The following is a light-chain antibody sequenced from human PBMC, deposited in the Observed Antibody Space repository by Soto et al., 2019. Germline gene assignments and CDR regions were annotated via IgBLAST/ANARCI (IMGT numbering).Light chain of an antibody. V-gene: IGKV3-20*01. CDR2: GSS. Sequence: EILLTQSPGSLSLSPGDRATLSCRASQSFSSTFFAWYQEKPGQAPRLLIYGSSSMATGIPDRFSGSGSETDFTLTISRLEPHDFAVYYCQQYTSSVTFGQGTKVEIK. J-gene: IGKJ1*01. CDR1: QSFSSTF. CDR3: QQYTSSVT.